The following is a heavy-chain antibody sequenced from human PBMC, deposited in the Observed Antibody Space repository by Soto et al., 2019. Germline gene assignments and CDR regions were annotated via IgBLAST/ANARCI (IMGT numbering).Heavy chain of an antibody. CDR2: IYYSGST. V-gene: IGHV4-31*03. Sequence: SETLSLTCTVSGGSISSGGYYWSWIRQHPGKGLEWIGYIYYSGSTYYNPSLKSRVTISVDTSKNQFSLKLSSATAADTAVYYCARGRTSSPTPGDYWGQGTLVTVS. CDR1: GGSISSGGYY. CDR3: ARGRTSSPTPGDY. D-gene: IGHD2-2*01. J-gene: IGHJ4*02.